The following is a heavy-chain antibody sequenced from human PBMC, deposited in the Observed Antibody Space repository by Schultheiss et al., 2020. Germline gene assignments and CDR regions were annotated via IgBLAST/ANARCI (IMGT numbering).Heavy chain of an antibody. Sequence: NISCKASGYTFTSYDINWVRQATGQGLEWMGWMNPNSGNTGYAQKFQGRVTMTRNTSISTAYMELSSLRSEDTAVYYCARGRVTTFDYWGQGTLVTVSS. J-gene: IGHJ4*02. CDR2: MNPNSGNT. D-gene: IGHD4-17*01. V-gene: IGHV1-8*01. CDR3: ARGRVTTFDY. CDR1: GYTFTSYD.